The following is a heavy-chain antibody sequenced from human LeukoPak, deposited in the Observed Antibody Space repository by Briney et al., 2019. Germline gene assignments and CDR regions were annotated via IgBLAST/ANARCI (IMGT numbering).Heavy chain of an antibody. CDR2: INHSGST. V-gene: IGHV4-34*01. CDR3: ARVSASGDFFDY. J-gene: IGHJ4*02. Sequence: PSETLSLTCAVYGGSFSGYYWSWIRQPPGKGLEWIGEINHSGSTNYNPSLKSRVTISVDTSKNQFSLKLRSVTAADTAAYFCARVSASGDFFDYWGQGTLVTVSS. D-gene: IGHD2-21*01. CDR1: GGSFSGYY.